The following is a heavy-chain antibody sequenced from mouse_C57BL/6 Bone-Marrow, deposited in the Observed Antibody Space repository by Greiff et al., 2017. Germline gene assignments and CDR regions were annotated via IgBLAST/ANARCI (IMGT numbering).Heavy chain of an antibody. CDR1: GFTFSDYG. Sequence: EVQVVESGGGLVKPGGSLKLSCAASGFTFSDYGMHWVRQAPEKGLEWVAYISSGSSTIYYADTVKGRFTISRDNAKNTLFLQMTSLRSEDTAMDYCAKHWEGYAMDYWGQGTSVTVSS. J-gene: IGHJ4*01. V-gene: IGHV5-17*01. CDR3: AKHWEGYAMDY. D-gene: IGHD4-1*01. CDR2: ISSGSSTI.